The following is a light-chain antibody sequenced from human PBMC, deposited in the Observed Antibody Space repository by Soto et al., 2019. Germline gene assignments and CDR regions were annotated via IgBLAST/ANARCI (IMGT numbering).Light chain of an antibody. CDR2: GAS. CDR1: QSISTNY. Sequence: EIALTQSPVTLSLSPGETATLSCRASQSISTNYLAWYQQKPGQAPRPLIFGASSRASGIPGRFSGSGSGTDFTLTISRLEPEDFAVYYCQHYGTSPTWTFGQGTKVEIK. CDR3: QHYGTSPTWT. V-gene: IGKV3-20*01. J-gene: IGKJ1*01.